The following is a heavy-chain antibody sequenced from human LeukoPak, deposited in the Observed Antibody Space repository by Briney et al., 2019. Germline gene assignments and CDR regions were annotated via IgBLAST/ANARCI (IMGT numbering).Heavy chain of an antibody. V-gene: IGHV3-7*05. CDR1: GFTFSRYW. CDR2: IKQDGSEK. J-gene: IGHJ4*02. D-gene: IGHD1-26*01. Sequence: GGSLRLSCAASGFTFSRYWMSWVRQAPGKGLEWVANIKQDGSEKYYVDSVKGRFTISRDNADNSLSLQMNSLRAEDTALYYCARDTGELPLGYWGQGTLVTVSS. CDR3: ARDTGELPLGY.